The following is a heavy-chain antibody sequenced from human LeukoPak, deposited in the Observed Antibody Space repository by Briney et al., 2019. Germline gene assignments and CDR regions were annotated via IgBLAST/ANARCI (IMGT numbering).Heavy chain of an antibody. Sequence: GGSLRLSCAASGFTFSNYDMSRVRQAPGKGLEWVSSISDSGGSTYYADSVKGRFTISRDNSKNTLYLQMTNLRAADTAVYYCAKDLSRAVAADWFDPWDQGSLVTVSS. CDR3: AKDLSRAVAADWFDP. CDR2: ISDSGGST. V-gene: IGHV3-23*01. D-gene: IGHD6-19*01. CDR1: GFTFSNYD. J-gene: IGHJ5*02.